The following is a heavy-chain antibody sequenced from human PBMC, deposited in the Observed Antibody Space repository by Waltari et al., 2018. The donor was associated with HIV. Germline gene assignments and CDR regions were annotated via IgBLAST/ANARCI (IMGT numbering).Heavy chain of an antibody. D-gene: IGHD6-6*01. CDR2: IYYSGST. J-gene: IGHJ6*02. V-gene: IGHV4-59*01. Sequence: QVQLQESGPGLVKPSETLSLTCTVPGGSISSYYCSWIRQPPGTGLEWFGYIYYSGSTNYNPSLKSRVTISVDTSKNQFSLKLSSVTAADTAVYYCARDSYGSSPYYYYYYGMDVWGQGTTVTVSS. CDR3: ARDSYGSSPYYYYYYGMDV. CDR1: GGSISSYY.